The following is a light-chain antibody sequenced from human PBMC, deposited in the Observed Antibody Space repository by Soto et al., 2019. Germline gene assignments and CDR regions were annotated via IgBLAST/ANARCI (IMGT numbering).Light chain of an antibody. V-gene: IGLV9-49*01. J-gene: IGLJ1*01. CDR1: SGYSNYK. CDR3: GADHGSGSNFAYV. Sequence: QSVLTQPPSASASLGASLTLTCTLSSGYSNYKVDWYQQRPGKGPRFVMRVGTGGIVGSKGDGIPDRFSVLGSGLNRYLTIKNIQEEDESDYHCGADHGSGSNFAYVFGTGTKLTVL. CDR2: VGTGGIVG.